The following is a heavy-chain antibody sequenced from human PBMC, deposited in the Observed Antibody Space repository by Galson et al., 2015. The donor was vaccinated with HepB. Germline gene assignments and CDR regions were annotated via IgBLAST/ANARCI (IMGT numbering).Heavy chain of an antibody. J-gene: IGHJ4*02. D-gene: IGHD6-19*01. CDR3: AKESHNSGWYDCFHFDY. CDR1: GFTFSNYG. CDR2: IRYDGSNK. V-gene: IGHV3-30*02. Sequence: SLRLSCAASGFTFSNYGMHWVRQAPGKGLEWVAFIRYDGSNKYYADSVKGRFTVSRDNSKNTLYLQMHSLRAEDTAVYYCAKESHNSGWYDCFHFDYWGQGTLVTVSS.